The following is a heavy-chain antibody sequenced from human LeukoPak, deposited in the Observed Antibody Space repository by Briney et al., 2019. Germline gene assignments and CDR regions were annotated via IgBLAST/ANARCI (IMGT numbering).Heavy chain of an antibody. CDR1: GFTFSSYW. V-gene: IGHV3-74*01. D-gene: IGHD6-13*01. CDR3: ARDSRIAGGDY. J-gene: IGHJ4*02. Sequence: GGSLRLSCAASGFTFSSYWMHWVRQAPGKGLVWVSCINSDGSSTSYADSVKGRFTISRDNAKNTLYLQMNSLRAEDTAVYYCARDSRIAGGDYWGQGTLVTVSS. CDR2: INSDGSST.